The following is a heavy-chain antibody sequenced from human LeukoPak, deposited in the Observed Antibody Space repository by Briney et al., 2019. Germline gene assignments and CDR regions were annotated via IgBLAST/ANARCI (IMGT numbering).Heavy chain of an antibody. CDR3: ARLGAPSGSGLYFYYGMDV. Sequence: SETLSLTCTVSGGSISSSSYYWGWIRQPPGKGLEWIGSIYYSGSTYYNPSLKSRVTISVDTSNNQFSLNLISVTAADTAVYYCARLGAPSGSGLYFYYGMDVWGQGTTVTVSS. CDR1: GGSISSSSYY. CDR2: IYYSGST. V-gene: IGHV4-39*07. J-gene: IGHJ6*02. D-gene: IGHD1-26*01.